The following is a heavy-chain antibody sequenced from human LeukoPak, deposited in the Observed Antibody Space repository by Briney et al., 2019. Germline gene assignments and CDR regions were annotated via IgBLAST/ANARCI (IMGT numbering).Heavy chain of an antibody. CDR1: GGSISSYY. CDR2: IYTSGST. V-gene: IGHV4-4*07. Sequence: SETLSLTCTVSGGSISSYYWSWIRQPAGKGLEWIGRIYTSGSTNYNPSLKSQVTISVDKSKNQFSLKLSSVTAADTAVYYCARDRGPYSSGWYWFDPWGQGTLVTVSS. J-gene: IGHJ5*02. CDR3: ARDRGPYSSGWYWFDP. D-gene: IGHD6-19*01.